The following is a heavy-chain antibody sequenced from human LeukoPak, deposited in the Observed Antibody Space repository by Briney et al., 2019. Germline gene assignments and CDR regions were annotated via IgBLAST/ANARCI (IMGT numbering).Heavy chain of an antibody. CDR3: ARNTYSYDY. V-gene: IGHV3-69-1*02. CDR2: IGSDNKP. D-gene: IGHD5-18*01. CDR1: GFTFSAYA. J-gene: IGHJ4*02. Sequence: GGSLRLSCEASGFTFSAYAMTWVRQAPGKGLEWVSSIGSDNKPHYSESVKGRFAISRDNAKNSLYLQMNNLRAEDTAVYYCARNTYSYDYWGQGTLVTVSS.